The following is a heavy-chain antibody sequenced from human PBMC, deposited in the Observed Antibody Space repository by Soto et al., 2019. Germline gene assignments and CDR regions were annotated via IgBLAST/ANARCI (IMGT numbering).Heavy chain of an antibody. Sequence: GGSLRLSCASSGITFSNYVMSWVRQAPGKGLEWVSSISGSGGRTYYADSVKGRFTISRDIARNTLYLQMNSLRAEDTALYYCARDPAMEFGSGYYVDYWGQGTRVTVSS. CDR1: GITFSNYV. CDR2: ISGSGGRT. D-gene: IGHD3-3*01. J-gene: IGHJ4*02. CDR3: ARDPAMEFGSGYYVDY. V-gene: IGHV3-23*01.